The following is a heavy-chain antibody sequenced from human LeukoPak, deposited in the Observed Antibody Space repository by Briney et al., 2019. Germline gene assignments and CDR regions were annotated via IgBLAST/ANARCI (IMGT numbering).Heavy chain of an antibody. J-gene: IGHJ5*02. CDR3: ARTAYYDFWSGYPWFDP. V-gene: IGHV1-8*03. CDR2: MNPNSGNT. CDR1: GYTFTSYD. Sequence: ASVKVSCEASGYTFTSYDINWVRQATGQGLEWMGWMNPNSGNTGYAQKFQGRVTITRNTSISTAYMELSSLRSEDTAVYYCARTAYYDFWSGYPWFDPWGQGTLVTVSS. D-gene: IGHD3-3*01.